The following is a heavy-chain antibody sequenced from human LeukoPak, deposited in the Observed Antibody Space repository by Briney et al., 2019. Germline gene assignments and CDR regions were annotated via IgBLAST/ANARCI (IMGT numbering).Heavy chain of an antibody. V-gene: IGHV4-30-2*01. CDR2: IYHSGST. CDR3: ARGTPYCSSTSCYEGARAAYYYYYMDV. D-gene: IGHD2-2*01. Sequence: PSETLSLTCTVSGGSISSGGYYWSWIRQPPGKGLEWIGYIYHSGSTYYNPSLKSRVTISVDRSKNQFSLKLSSVTAADTAVYYCARGTPYCSSTSCYEGARAAYYYYYMDVWGKGTTVTVSS. CDR1: GGSISSGGYY. J-gene: IGHJ6*03.